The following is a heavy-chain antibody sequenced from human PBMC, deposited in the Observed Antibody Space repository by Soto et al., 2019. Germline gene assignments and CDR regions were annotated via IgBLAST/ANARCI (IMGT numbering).Heavy chain of an antibody. D-gene: IGHD3-9*01. J-gene: IGHJ3*02. Sequence: PSETLSVTCTVSGGSISSYYWSWIRQPPGKGLEWIGYIYYSGSTNYNPSLKSRVTISVDTSKNQFSLKLSSVTAADTAVYYCARLTQAYDILTGDEAFDIWGQGTMVTVSS. V-gene: IGHV4-59*08. CDR2: IYYSGST. CDR3: ARLTQAYDILTGDEAFDI. CDR1: GGSISSYY.